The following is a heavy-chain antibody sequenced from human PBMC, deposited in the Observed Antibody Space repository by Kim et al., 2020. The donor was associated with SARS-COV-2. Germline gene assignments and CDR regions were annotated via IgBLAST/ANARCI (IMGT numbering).Heavy chain of an antibody. CDR3: ARTQRGYSYDLKWLFY. D-gene: IGHD5-18*01. V-gene: IGHV3-48*02. Sequence: SVKGRFTISRDNAKTALYLQMNSLRDEDTAVYYCARTQRGYSYDLKWLFYWGQGTLVTVSS. J-gene: IGHJ4*02.